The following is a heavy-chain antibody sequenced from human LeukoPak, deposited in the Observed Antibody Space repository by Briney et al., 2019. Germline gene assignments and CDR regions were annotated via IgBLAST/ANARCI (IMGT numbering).Heavy chain of an antibody. CDR1: GGSISSSNW. J-gene: IGHJ4*02. CDR2: INDSGST. Sequence: SGTLPLTCAVSGGSISSSNWWSCVRQPPGKGLEWSGEINDSGSTNYNPSLKSRVTISVDKSKNQFSLKLSSVTAADTAVYYCARDSRDSGYNAFDYWGQGTLVTVSS. D-gene: IGHD5-12*01. V-gene: IGHV4-4*02. CDR3: ARDSRDSGYNAFDY.